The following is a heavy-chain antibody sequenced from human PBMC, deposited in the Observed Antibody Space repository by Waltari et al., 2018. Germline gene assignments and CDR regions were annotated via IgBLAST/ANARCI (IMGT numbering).Heavy chain of an antibody. V-gene: IGHV4-59*01. D-gene: IGHD1-20*01. CDR2: IYYSGST. J-gene: IGHJ4*02. CDR3: ARGTYNWNAGPYFDY. Sequence: QVQLQESGPGLVKPSENLSLTCTVSGGSISSYYWSWIRQPPGKGLEWIGYIYYSGSTNYNPSLKSRVTIAVDTSKNQFSLKLSSVTAADTAVYYCARGTYNWNAGPYFDYWGQGTLVTVSS. CDR1: GGSISSYY.